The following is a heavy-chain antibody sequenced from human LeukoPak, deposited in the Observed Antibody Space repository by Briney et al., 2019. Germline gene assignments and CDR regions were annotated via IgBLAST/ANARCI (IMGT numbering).Heavy chain of an antibody. J-gene: IGHJ1*01. CDR3: YGGNAEH. Sequence: GGSLRLSCAASGFTFSSYWMHWVRQAPGKGLVWVSGINTDGSNTYYADSVKGRFTIARDNAKNTLYLQMDSLRVEDTAVYHCYGGNAEHWGQGTLVTVSS. V-gene: IGHV3-74*01. D-gene: IGHD4-23*01. CDR2: INTDGSNT. CDR1: GFTFSSYW.